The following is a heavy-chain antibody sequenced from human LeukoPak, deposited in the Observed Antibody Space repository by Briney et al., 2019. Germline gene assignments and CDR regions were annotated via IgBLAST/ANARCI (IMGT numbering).Heavy chain of an antibody. D-gene: IGHD5-18*01. CDR2: IYTSGST. V-gene: IGHV4-4*07. CDR1: GGSISSYY. Sequence: SETLSLTCTVSGGSISSYYWSWIRQPAGKGLEWIGRIYTSGSTNYNPSLKSRVTMSVDTSKNQFSLKLSSVTAADTAVYYCARDNRVDTAMGATEAFDPWGQGTLVTVSS. CDR3: ARDNRVDTAMGATEAFDP. J-gene: IGHJ5*02.